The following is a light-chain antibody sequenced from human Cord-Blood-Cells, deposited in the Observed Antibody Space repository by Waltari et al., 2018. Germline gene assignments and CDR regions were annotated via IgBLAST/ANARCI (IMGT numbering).Light chain of an antibody. J-gene: IGLJ3*02. V-gene: IGLV2-11*01. CDR1: SSDVGGYNY. CDR3: CSYAGSYTRV. Sequence: QSALTQPRSVSGSPGQSVTISCTGTSSDVGGYNYVSWYQQHPGKAPKLMIYDVSKRPSGVPDRFSRSKSGNTASLTISGLQAEDEADYYCCSYAGSYTRVFGGGTKLTVL. CDR2: DVS.